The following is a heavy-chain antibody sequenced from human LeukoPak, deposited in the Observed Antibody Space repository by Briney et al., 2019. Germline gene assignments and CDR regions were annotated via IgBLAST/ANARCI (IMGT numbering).Heavy chain of an antibody. J-gene: IGHJ4*02. Sequence: GGSLRLSCAASGFTFSSYEMNWVRQAPGKGLKWVSYISSSGSTIYYADSVKGRFTISIDKAKNSLYLQMNSLRAEDTAVYYCARDKGGAYYFDYWGQGTLDTVSS. V-gene: IGHV3-48*03. CDR1: GFTFSSYE. CDR2: ISSSGSTI. D-gene: IGHD3-16*01. CDR3: ARDKGGAYYFDY.